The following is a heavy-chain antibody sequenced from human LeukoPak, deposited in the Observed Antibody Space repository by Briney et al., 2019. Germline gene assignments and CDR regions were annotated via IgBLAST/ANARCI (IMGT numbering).Heavy chain of an antibody. J-gene: IGHJ3*02. CDR1: GFTFSSYA. Sequence: GGSLRLSCAASGFTFSSYAIHWVRQAPGKGLEWVAVISYDGSNKYYADSVKGRFTISRDNSKNTLYLQMNSLRAEDTAVYYCAKAHYGGEVGYAFDIWGQGTMVTVSS. V-gene: IGHV3-30-3*01. D-gene: IGHD4-23*01. CDR2: ISYDGSNK. CDR3: AKAHYGGEVGYAFDI.